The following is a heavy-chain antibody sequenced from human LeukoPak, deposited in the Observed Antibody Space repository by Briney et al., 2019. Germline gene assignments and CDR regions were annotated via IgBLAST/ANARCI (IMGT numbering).Heavy chain of an antibody. CDR1: GGSFSGYY. D-gene: IGHD3-10*01. CDR3: ASLRITMVRGAKPIDY. Sequence: SETLSLTCAVYGGSFSGYYWSWIRQPPGKGLEWIGEINHSGSTNYNPSLKSRVTISVDTSKNQFSLKLSSVTAADTAVYYCASLRITMVRGAKPIDYWGQGTLVTVSS. V-gene: IGHV4-34*01. CDR2: INHSGST. J-gene: IGHJ4*02.